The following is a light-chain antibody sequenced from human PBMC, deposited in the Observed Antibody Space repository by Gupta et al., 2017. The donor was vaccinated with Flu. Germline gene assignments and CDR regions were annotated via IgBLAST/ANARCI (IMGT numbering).Light chain of an antibody. CDR3: AAWDDSLAGPRV. J-gene: IGLJ3*02. CDR1: PDFESTS. CDR2: RDD. Sequence: MVNTSCSRSPDFESTSVYWYHQPPGTAPKHLIYRDDKRRSGGPARCSGAKSDASAALATSGLRSDDEADYFCAAWDDSLAGPRVFGGGTKVTVL. V-gene: IGLV1-47*01.